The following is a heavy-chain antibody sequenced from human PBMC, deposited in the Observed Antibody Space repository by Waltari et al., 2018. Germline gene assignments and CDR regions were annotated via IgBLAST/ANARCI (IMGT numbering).Heavy chain of an antibody. CDR2: IVVGSGNT. J-gene: IGHJ4*02. CDR3: AADYYDSSGYYLDY. V-gene: IGHV1-58*02. Sequence: QLVQSGAEVKKPGSSVKVSCKASGGTFSSYAISWVRQARGQRLEWIGWIVVGSGNTNYAQKFQERVTITRDMSTSTAYMELSSLRSEDTAVYYCAADYYDSSGYYLDYWGQGTLVTVSS. CDR1: GGTFSSYA. D-gene: IGHD3-22*01.